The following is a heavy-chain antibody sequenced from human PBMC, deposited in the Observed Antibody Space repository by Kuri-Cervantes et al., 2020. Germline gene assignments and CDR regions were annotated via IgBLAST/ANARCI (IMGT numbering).Heavy chain of an antibody. CDR2: ISAYNGNT. Sequence: ASVKVSCKASGYTFTSYGISWVRQAPGQGLEWMGWISAYNGNTNYAQKLQGRVTMTTDTSTSTAYMELRSLRSEDTAVYYCARDSSGWENYYYYGMDVWGQGTTVTVSS. D-gene: IGHD6-19*01. J-gene: IGHJ6*02. CDR3: ARDSSGWENYYYYGMDV. V-gene: IGHV1-18*01. CDR1: GYTFTSYG.